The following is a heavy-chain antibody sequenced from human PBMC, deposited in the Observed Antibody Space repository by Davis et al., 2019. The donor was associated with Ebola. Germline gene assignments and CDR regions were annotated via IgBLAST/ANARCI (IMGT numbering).Heavy chain of an antibody. CDR2: ISSSSSTI. CDR1: GFTFSSYS. J-gene: IGHJ6*02. D-gene: IGHD6-6*01. V-gene: IGHV3-48*02. CDR3: ARGYSSSSYYYYGMDV. Sequence: GESLKISCAASGFTFSSYSMNWVRQAPGKGLEWVSYISSSSSTIYYADSVKGRFTISRDNAKNSLYLQMNSLRDEDTAVYYCARGYSSSSYYYYGMDVWGQGTTVTVSS.